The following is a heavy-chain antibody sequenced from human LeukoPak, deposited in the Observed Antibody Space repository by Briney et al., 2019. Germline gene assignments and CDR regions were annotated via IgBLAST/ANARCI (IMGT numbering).Heavy chain of an antibody. CDR2: IYSGGST. V-gene: IGHV3-53*04. J-gene: IGHJ5*02. CDR1: GFTVSSNY. Sequence: QAGGSLRLSCAASGFTVSSNYMSWVRQAPGKGLEWVSVIYSGGSTYYADSVKGRFTISRHNSKNTLYLQMNSLRAEDTAVYYCARGRSCSSTSCPPVGWFDPWGQGTLVTVSS. D-gene: IGHD2-2*01. CDR3: ARGRSCSSTSCPPVGWFDP.